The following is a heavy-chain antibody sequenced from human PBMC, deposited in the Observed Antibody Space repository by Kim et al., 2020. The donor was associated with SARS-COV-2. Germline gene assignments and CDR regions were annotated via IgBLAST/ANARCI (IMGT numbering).Heavy chain of an antibody. D-gene: IGHD6-6*01. Sequence: PSLKSRVTISVDTSKNQISLKLSAVTAADTAVYYCARGYRMAARGGFDYWGQGTLVTVSS. V-gene: IGHV4-34*01. CDR3: ARGYRMAARGGFDY. J-gene: IGHJ4*02.